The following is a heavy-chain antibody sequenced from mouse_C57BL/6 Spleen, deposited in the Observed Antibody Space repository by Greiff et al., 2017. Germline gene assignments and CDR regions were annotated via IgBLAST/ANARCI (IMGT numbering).Heavy chain of an antibody. CDR1: GFSLTSYA. V-gene: IGHV2-9-1*01. Sequence: QVQLQQSGPGLVAPSQSLSITCTVSGFSLTSYAISWVRQPPGKGLEWLGVIWTGGGTNYNSALKSRLSISKDNSKSQVFLKMNSLQTDDTARYYCALGSSNLYYAMDYWGQGTSVTVSS. CDR2: IWTGGGT. CDR3: ALGSSNLYYAMDY. J-gene: IGHJ4*01. D-gene: IGHD1-1*01.